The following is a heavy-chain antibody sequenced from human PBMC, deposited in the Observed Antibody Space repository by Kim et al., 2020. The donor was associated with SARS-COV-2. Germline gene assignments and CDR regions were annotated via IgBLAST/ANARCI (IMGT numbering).Heavy chain of an antibody. Sequence: SYTPSLKSRVTISVDTFKNQFSLKLSSVTAADTAVYYCARLRIAVSGTDYWVQGTLVTVSS. V-gene: IGHV4-39*01. J-gene: IGHJ4*02. D-gene: IGHD6-19*01. CDR3: ARLRIAVSGTDY.